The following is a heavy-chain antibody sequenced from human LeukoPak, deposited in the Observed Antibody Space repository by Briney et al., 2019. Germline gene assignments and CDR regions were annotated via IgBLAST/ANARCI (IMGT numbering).Heavy chain of an antibody. Sequence: ASVKVSCKASGYTFTGDDMHWVRQAPGQGLEWMGWINPNSGGTNYAQNFQGRVTMTRDTSISTAYMELSRLRSDDTAVYYGARDLQFTGLDYWGQGTLVTVSS. V-gene: IGHV1-2*02. CDR3: ARDLQFTGLDY. D-gene: IGHD4-11*01. CDR2: INPNSGGT. J-gene: IGHJ4*02. CDR1: GYTFTGDD.